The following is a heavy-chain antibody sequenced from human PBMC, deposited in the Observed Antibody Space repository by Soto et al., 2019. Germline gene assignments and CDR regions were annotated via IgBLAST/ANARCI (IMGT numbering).Heavy chain of an antibody. D-gene: IGHD3-9*01. CDR2: IYYPRNA. Sequence: SETLSLTCSVSDDSINSDKDYWGWIRQPPGKGLEWIGSIYYPRNAYYNPSLQTRVTISLNKSKSQFSLKLNSVTAADSAVYFCARLEGLATISYYFDFWGPGALVTVPQ. J-gene: IGHJ4*02. V-gene: IGHV4-39*01. CDR1: DDSINSDKDY. CDR3: ARLEGLATISYYFDF.